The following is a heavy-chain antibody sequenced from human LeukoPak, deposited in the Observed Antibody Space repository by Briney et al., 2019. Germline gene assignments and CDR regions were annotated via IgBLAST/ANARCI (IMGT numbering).Heavy chain of an antibody. CDR3: ARVGAKYNYYYYMDV. V-gene: IGHV3-21*01. CDR1: GFTFSSYS. Sequence: PGGSLRLSCAASGFTFSSYSMNWVRQAPGKGLEWVSSISSSSSYIYYADSVKGRFIISRDNAKNSLYLQMNSLRAEDTAVYYCARVGAKYNYYYYMDVWGKGTTVTVSS. J-gene: IGHJ6*03. CDR2: ISSSSSYI. D-gene: IGHD1-26*01.